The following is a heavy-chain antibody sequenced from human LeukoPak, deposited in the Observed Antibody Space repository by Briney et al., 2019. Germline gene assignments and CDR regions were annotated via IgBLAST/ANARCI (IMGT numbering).Heavy chain of an antibody. J-gene: IGHJ3*01. CDR3: ARDSIYDILTGYYNYAFDL. V-gene: IGHV3-23*01. CDR1: GFTFSSYA. Sequence: QTGGSLRLSCAASGFTFSSYAMSWVRQAPGKWLEWVSAISGSGGSTYYADSVKGRFTIARDNSKNTLYLQMNSLRAEDTAVYYFARDSIYDILTGYYNYAFDLWGQGTMVTVSS. D-gene: IGHD3-9*01. CDR2: ISGSGGST.